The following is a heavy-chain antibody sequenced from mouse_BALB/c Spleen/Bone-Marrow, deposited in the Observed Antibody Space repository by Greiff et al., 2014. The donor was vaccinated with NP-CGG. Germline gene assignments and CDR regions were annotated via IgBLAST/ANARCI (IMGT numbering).Heavy chain of an antibody. CDR2: IDPSNSEI. CDR3: AEFGNYGERYYYAMDY. Sequence: VKLQESGPELVRPGASVKMSCKASGYTFTNYWMYWVKQRPGQGLEWIGMIDPSNSEIRLNQKFKDKATLNVDKSSNTAYMQLNSLTSEDSAVYYCAEFGNYGERYYYAMDYWGQGTSVTVSS. J-gene: IGHJ4*01. V-gene: IGHV1-74*01. D-gene: IGHD2-10*02. CDR1: GYTFTNYW.